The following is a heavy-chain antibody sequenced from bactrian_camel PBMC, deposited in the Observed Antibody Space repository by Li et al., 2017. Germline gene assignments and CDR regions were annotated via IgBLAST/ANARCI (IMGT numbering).Heavy chain of an antibody. J-gene: IGHJ4*01. Sequence: VQLVESGGGLVQPGRSLRLSCAASGFTFSSYAMSWVRQAPGKGLEWVSSENSNGGATYYAHSVKGRFTVPRDNAKNTLYLQMYNLKPEDTAMYYCAASAGYYYFYEYNYWGQGTQVTVS. D-gene: IGHD2*01. CDR3: AASAGYYYFYEYNY. V-gene: IGHV3S31*01. CDR2: ENSNGGAT. CDR1: GFTFSSYA.